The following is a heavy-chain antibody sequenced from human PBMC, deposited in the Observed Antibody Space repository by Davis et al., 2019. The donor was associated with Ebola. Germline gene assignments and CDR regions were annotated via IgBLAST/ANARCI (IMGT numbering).Heavy chain of an antibody. CDR2: IYYSGST. J-gene: IGHJ4*02. CDR1: GGSISSGGYY. V-gene: IGHV4-31*03. CDR3: ARGLYPWELDY. Sequence: SETLSLTCTVSGGSISSGGYYWSWIRQHPGKGLEWIGYIYYSGSTNYNPSLKSRVTISVDTSKNQFSLKLSSVTAADTAVYYCARGLYPWELDYWGQGTLVTVSS. D-gene: IGHD1-1*01.